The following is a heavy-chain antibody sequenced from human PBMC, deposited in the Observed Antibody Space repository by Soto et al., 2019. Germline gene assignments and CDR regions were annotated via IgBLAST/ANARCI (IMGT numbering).Heavy chain of an antibody. J-gene: IGHJ4*02. CDR1: GYTFTRNG. Sequence: ASVKVSCKASGYTFTRNGISWVRQAPGQGLEWKGWISVDNGNTKYAQILQGRVTMTTDRSTTTAYMELRSLRSDDTAVYYFAIGATDIGVAGRSPHFDFWGQGTLVTVSS. CDR2: ISVDNGNT. CDR3: AIGATDIGVAGRSPHFDF. V-gene: IGHV1-18*01. D-gene: IGHD6-19*01.